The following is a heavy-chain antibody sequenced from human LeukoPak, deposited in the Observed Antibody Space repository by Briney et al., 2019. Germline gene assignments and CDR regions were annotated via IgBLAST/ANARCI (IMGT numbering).Heavy chain of an antibody. CDR3: ARSYSYGYFDL. CDR1: GYDFTKYW. Sequence: GESLKISCEGSGYDFTKYWIGWVRQMPGKGLEWMGVIYPGDSDTRYSPSFQGHFTISADKSITTAYLQWSSLKASDSAMYYCARSYSYGYFDLWGRGTLVTVSS. J-gene: IGHJ2*01. V-gene: IGHV5-51*01. D-gene: IGHD5-18*01. CDR2: IYPGDSDT.